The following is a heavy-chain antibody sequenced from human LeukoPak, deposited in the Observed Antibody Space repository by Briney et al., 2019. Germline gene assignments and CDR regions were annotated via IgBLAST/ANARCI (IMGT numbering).Heavy chain of an antibody. CDR1: GYTFTSYA. D-gene: IGHD3-10*01. V-gene: IGHV1-3*03. Sequence: ASVKVSCKASGYTFTSYAMNWVRQAPGQGLEWMGWINAGNGNTKYSQEFQGRVTITRDTSASTAYMELSSLRSEDMAVYYCARGLGFTMGGFDYWGQGTLVTVSS. J-gene: IGHJ4*02. CDR2: INAGNGNT. CDR3: ARGLGFTMGGFDY.